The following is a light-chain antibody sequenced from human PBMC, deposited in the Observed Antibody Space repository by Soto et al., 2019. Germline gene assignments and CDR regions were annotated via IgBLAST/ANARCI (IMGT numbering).Light chain of an antibody. CDR2: STN. CDR3: VLYMGSGIRV. J-gene: IGLJ1*01. Sequence: QAVVTHEPSFSVSPGGTVTLTGGLSSGSVSTSYYPSWYQQTPGQAPRTLIYSTNTRSSGVPDRFSGSILGNKAALTITGAQADDESDYYCVLYMGSGIRVFGTGTKVTVL. V-gene: IGLV8-61*01. CDR1: SGSVSTSYY.